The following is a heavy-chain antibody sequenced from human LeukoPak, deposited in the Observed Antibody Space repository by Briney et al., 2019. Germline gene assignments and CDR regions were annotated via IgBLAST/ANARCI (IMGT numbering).Heavy chain of an antibody. CDR2: MNPNSGYT. D-gene: IGHD1-14*01. CDR1: GHTFTSYD. J-gene: IGHJ4*02. Sequence: AASVKVSCKATGHTFTSYDINLVRQATGQGLEWMGWMNPNSGYTGYAQKFQGRVTMTRNTSISTAYMELSGLRSEDTALYYCTRASNPGHDCWGQGTLVTVSS. CDR3: TRASNPGHDC. V-gene: IGHV1-8*01.